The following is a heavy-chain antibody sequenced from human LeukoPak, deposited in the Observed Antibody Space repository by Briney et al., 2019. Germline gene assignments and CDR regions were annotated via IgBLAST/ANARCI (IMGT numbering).Heavy chain of an antibody. V-gene: IGHV4-4*07. Sequence: SETLSLTCTVSGGSISSYYWSWIRQPAGKGLEWIGRIYTSGSTNYNPSLKSRVTMSVDTSKNQFSLKMSSVTAADTAVYFCARGGPPGYYYDYYMDVWGKGTTVTISS. CDR2: IYTSGST. J-gene: IGHJ6*03. CDR3: ARGGPPGYYYDYYMDV. CDR1: GGSISSYY.